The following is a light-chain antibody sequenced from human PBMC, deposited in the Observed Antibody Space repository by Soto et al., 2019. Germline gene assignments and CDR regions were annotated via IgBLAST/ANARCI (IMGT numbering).Light chain of an antibody. CDR2: EVS. Sequence: QSVLTQPPSASGSPGQSVTISCTGSSSDIGAYIYVSWYQQHPGKAPKLMIYEVSQRPSGVPDRFSGSKSGNTASLTVSGLQAEDEADYYCSSYAGSNNFVFGPGTKVTVL. V-gene: IGLV2-8*01. CDR3: SSYAGSNNFV. J-gene: IGLJ1*01. CDR1: SSDIGAYIY.